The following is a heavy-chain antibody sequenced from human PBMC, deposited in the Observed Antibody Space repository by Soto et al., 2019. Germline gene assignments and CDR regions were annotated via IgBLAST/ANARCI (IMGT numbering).Heavy chain of an antibody. J-gene: IGHJ3*01. Sequence: EVQLVESGGGLVQPGGSLRLSCAASGFTFGSYWMTWVRQAPGKGLEWVANINRDGSVKNYVDSVKGRFTVSRDNANGSLYLQMYSLRVEDAAVYYCTRDSSTKYTTYWGDAVDFWGQGTMVTVS. CDR3: TRDSSTKYTTYWGDAVDF. D-gene: IGHD7-27*01. CDR2: INRDGSVK. V-gene: IGHV3-7*05. CDR1: GFTFGSYW.